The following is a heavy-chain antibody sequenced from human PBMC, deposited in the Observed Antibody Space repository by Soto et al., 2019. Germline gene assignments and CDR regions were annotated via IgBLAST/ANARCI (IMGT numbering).Heavy chain of an antibody. J-gene: IGHJ4*02. D-gene: IGHD3-9*01. CDR2: IKTDGSEK. V-gene: IGHV3-7*01. CDR3: ASPRTYYDILTALDY. Sequence: GGSLRLSCTASGITFTSYWMSWVRRAPGKGLEWVANIKTDGSEKYYADSVKGRFTISRDNAKNSLYLQMNSLRAEDTAVYYCASPRTYYDILTALDYWGQGTLVTVSS. CDR1: GITFTSYW.